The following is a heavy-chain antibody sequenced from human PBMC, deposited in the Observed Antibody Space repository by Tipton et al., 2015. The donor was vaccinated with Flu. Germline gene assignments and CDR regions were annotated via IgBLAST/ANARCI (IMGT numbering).Heavy chain of an antibody. D-gene: IGHD2-15*01. CDR2: SFSGGST. CDR1: GDSISSDYY. J-gene: IGHJ1*01. V-gene: IGHV4-38-2*02. Sequence: TLSLTCSVSGDSISSDYYWGWIRQPPGKGLEWIGRSFSGGSTNYNPSLKSRVTIAVDTSKNHFSLKLRSVTAADTAVYYCARDYSLYFQHWGQGTLVTVSS. CDR3: ARDYSLYFQH.